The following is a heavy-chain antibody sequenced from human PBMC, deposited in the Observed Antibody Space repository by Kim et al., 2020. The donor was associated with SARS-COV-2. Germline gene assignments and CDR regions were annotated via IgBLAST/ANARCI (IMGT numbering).Heavy chain of an antibody. CDR1: GFTFSSYA. J-gene: IGHJ3*02. D-gene: IGHD1-26*01. Sequence: GGSLRLSCAASGFTFSSYAMHWVRQAPGKGLEWVAVISYDGSNKYYADSVKGRFTISRDNSKNTLYLQMNSLRAEDMAVYYCASSYSGSYRDAFDIWG. CDR3: ASSYSGSYRDAFDI. V-gene: IGHV3-30-3*01. CDR2: ISYDGSNK.